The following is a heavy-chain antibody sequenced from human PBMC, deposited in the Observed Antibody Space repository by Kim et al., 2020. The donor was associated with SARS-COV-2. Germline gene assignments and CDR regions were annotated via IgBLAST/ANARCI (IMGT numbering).Heavy chain of an antibody. CDR3: ARGERGYSYDYRWFDP. J-gene: IGHJ5*02. V-gene: IGHV3-53*01. Sequence: GGSLRLSCAASGFTVSSNYMSWVRQAPGKGLEWVSVIYSGGSTYYADSVKGRFTISRDNSKNTLYLQMNSLRAEDTAVYYCARGERGYSYDYRWFDPWGQGTLVTVSS. D-gene: IGHD5-18*01. CDR2: IYSGGST. CDR1: GFTVSSNY.